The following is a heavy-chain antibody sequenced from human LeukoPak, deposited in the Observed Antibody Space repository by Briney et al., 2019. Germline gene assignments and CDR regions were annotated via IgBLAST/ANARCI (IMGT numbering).Heavy chain of an antibody. D-gene: IGHD3-10*01. CDR2: INPISGGT. V-gene: IGHV1-2*02. J-gene: IGHJ6*03. Sequence: ASVKVSCKASGYTFTGYYMHWVRQAPGQGLEWMGWINPISGGTNYAQKFQGRVTMTRDTSISTAYMELSRLRSDDTAVYYCARAAMVRGVIIYYYYMDVWGKGTTVTVSS. CDR1: GYTFTGYY. CDR3: ARAAMVRGVIIYYYYMDV.